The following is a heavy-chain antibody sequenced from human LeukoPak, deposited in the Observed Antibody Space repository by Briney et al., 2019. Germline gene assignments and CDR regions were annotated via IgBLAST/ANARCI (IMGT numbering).Heavy chain of an antibody. Sequence: PGGSLRLSSAASGFTVSNNYMTWVRQAPGKGLDWGSVIYSGGYTYYADSVRGRFAISRDTSKNTLYLQMNSLRAEDTAVYYCARARDGYNSGFDYWGQGTLVTVSS. D-gene: IGHD5-24*01. CDR2: IYSGGYT. V-gene: IGHV3-53*01. J-gene: IGHJ4*02. CDR1: GFTVSNNY. CDR3: ARARDGYNSGFDY.